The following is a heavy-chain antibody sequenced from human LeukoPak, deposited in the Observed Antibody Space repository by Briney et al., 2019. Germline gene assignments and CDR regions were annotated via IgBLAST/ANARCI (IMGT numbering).Heavy chain of an antibody. J-gene: IGHJ6*03. D-gene: IGHD2-2*01. CDR3: AKVPQDIVVVPAAKRSNNYYYYMDV. CDR2: IRYDGSNK. V-gene: IGHV3-30*02. CDR1: GFTFSSYG. Sequence: PGGSLRLSCAASGFTFSSYGMHWVRQAPGKGLEWVAFIRYDGSNKYYADPVKGRFTISRDNSKNTLYLQMNSLRAEDTAVYYCAKVPQDIVVVPAAKRSNNYYYYMDVWGKGTTVTISS.